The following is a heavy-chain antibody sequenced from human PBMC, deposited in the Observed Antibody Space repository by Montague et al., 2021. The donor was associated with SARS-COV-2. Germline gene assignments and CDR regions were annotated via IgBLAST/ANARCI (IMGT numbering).Heavy chain of an antibody. V-gene: IGHV4-39*01. CDR3: ASMVRAQVYYFDY. Sequence: SETLSLTCTVSGGSISSSSYYWGWIRQPPGKGLEWIGSIFYSGSTDYNPSLKSRVTISVDTSKNQFSLKLSSVTAADTAVYYCASMVRAQVYYFDYWSQGTLVTVSS. D-gene: IGHD3-10*01. CDR1: GGSISSSSYY. CDR2: IFYSGST. J-gene: IGHJ4*02.